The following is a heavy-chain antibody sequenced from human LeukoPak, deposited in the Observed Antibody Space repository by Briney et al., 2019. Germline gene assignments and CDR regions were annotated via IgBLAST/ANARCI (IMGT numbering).Heavy chain of an antibody. CDR2: ISSSSSYI. CDR3: ARAGYPLLYYYYGMDV. Sequence: GGSLRLSCAASGFTFSSYSMNWVRQAPGKGLEWVSSISSSSSYIYYADSVKGRFTISRDNAKNSLYLQMNSLRAEDTAVYYCARAGYPLLYYYYGMDVWGQGTTVTVSS. CDR1: GFTFSSYS. V-gene: IGHV3-21*01. D-gene: IGHD5-18*01. J-gene: IGHJ6*02.